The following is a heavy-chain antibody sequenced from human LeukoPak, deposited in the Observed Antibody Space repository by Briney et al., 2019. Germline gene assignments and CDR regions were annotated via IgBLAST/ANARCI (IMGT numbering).Heavy chain of an antibody. V-gene: IGHV3-53*01. D-gene: IGHD1-26*01. CDR1: GFTVSSNY. J-gene: IGHJ4*02. CDR2: IYSGGST. CDR3: ARAGRFGGSYYFDH. Sequence: GGSLRLSCAASGFTVSSNYMSWVRQAPGKGLEWVSVIYSGGSTYYADSVKGRFTISRDNSKNTLYLQMNSLRAEDTAVYYCARAGRFGGSYYFDHWGQGTLVTVSS.